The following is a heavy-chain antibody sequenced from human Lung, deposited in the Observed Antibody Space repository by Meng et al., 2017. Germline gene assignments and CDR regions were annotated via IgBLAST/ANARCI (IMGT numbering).Heavy chain of an antibody. V-gene: IGHV3-72*01. CDR2: IRSKANSYTT. Sequence: GGSLRPSCAASGFTFSDYNMDWVRQAPGKGLEWVGRIRSKANSYTTDCAASVKGRFTISRDDSKNSFYLQMNSLKTDDTAVYYCARGMGVQYNYWGQGTPVTVSS. CDR1: GFTFSDYN. CDR3: ARGMGVQYNY. D-gene: IGHD4-11*01. J-gene: IGHJ4*02.